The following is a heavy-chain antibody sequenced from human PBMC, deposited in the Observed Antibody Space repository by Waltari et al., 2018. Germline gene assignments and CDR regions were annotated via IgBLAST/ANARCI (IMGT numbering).Heavy chain of an antibody. CDR3: ATYIGASVGTAAFDV. CDR1: GGSIATNRHY. D-gene: IGHD5-12*01. CDR2: VSYTGAT. Sequence: QLQLQESGPGLVRPSETLSLTCSVSGGSIATNRHYWGWIRQAPGQGLGWFATVSYTGATYSGPSLKDRVTLSRDTSKNQLSLTLDSVTAADTAVYYCATYIGASVGTAAFDVWGQGTMVTVSS. V-gene: IGHV4-39*01. J-gene: IGHJ3*01.